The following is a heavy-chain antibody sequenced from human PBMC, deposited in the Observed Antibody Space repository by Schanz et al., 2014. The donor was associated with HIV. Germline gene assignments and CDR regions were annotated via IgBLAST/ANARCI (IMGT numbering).Heavy chain of an antibody. V-gene: IGHV1-69*06. Sequence: QVQLVQPGAEVRKPGSSVKVSCKNTVSSYGISWVRQAPGQGLEWMGGIIPAFGTANYAEKFQGRVTITADTSTSTAYMELTSLRSEDTAVYYCARDQGGLRPTAFDYWGQGALVTVSS. D-gene: IGHD3-16*01. CDR1: TVSSYG. CDR3: ARDQGGLRPTAFDY. J-gene: IGHJ4*02. CDR2: IIPAFGTA.